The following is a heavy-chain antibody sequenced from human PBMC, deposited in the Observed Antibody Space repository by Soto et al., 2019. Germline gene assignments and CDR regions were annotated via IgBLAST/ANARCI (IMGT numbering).Heavy chain of an antibody. CDR3: AREGSTYGSTFDY. V-gene: IGHV1-3*01. CDR1: GHTSTNYA. J-gene: IGHJ4*02. D-gene: IGHD3-10*01. Sequence: QVQRVQSGAEVKKPGASVKVSCKASGHTSTNYAVHWVRQAPGQRLEWMGRIDAGNGNTKYSQKFQGRVTITTDTSASTAYMELSSLRSEDTAVYYCAREGSTYGSTFDYWGQGTLVTVSS. CDR2: IDAGNGNT.